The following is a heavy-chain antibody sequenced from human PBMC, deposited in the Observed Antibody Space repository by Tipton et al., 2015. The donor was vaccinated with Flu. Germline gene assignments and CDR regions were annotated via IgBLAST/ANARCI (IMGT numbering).Heavy chain of an antibody. CDR1: GYSISSGYF. Sequence: TLSLTCAVSGYSISSGYFWGWIRQPPGKGLEWIGGIYHSGSTYYNPSLKSRVTISVDTSKNQFSLKLSSVTAADTAVYYCARQHGYVWGGCRRDDSWG. J-gene: IGHJ5*01. D-gene: IGHD3-16*02. CDR3: ARQHGYVWGGCRRDDS. V-gene: IGHV4-38-2*01. CDR2: IYHSGST.